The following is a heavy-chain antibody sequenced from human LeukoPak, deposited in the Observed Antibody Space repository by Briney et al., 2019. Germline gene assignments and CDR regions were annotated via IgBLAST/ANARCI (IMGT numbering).Heavy chain of an antibody. V-gene: IGHV3-9*01. CDR1: GFTLSSYA. Sequence: GGSLRLSCAASGFTLSSYAMSWVRQAPGKGLEWVSGISWNSGSIGYADSVKGRFTISRDNAKNSLYLQMNSLRAEDTALYYCAKEEARGAFDIWGQGTMVTVSS. CDR3: AKEEARGAFDI. J-gene: IGHJ3*02. CDR2: ISWNSGSI.